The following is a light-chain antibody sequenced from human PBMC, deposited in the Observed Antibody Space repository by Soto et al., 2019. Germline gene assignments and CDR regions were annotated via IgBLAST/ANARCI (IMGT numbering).Light chain of an antibody. CDR1: QSISSH. Sequence: DIQMTQSPSSLSASIGDRITITCRASQSISSHLYWFQQKPGQAPKLLIYAASSLQSGVPSRFSGSGSGTDFTLTISSLQPEYFATYYCQQSYSNSITFGQGTPLKI. CDR2: AAS. J-gene: IGKJ5*01. CDR3: QQSYSNSIT. V-gene: IGKV1-39*01.